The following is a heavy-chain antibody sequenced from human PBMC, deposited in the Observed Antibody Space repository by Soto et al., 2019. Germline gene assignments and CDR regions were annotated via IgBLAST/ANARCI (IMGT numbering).Heavy chain of an antibody. CDR1: GGSISSGGYY. D-gene: IGHD2-2*01. CDR3: ASYQQSYAFDI. V-gene: IGHV4-31*03. J-gene: IGHJ3*02. Sequence: QVQLQESGPGLVKPSQTLSLTCTVSGGSISSGGYYWSWIRPHPGQGLEWIGYIFYSGSTYYNPSLKSRVTISVDTSKKQFSLKLSSVTAADTAVYYCASYQQSYAFDIWGQGTMVTVSS. CDR2: IFYSGST.